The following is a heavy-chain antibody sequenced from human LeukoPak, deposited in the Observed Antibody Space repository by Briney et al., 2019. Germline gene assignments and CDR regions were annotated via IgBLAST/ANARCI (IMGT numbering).Heavy chain of an antibody. V-gene: IGHV1-8*01. J-gene: IGHJ4*02. CDR3: AINTVTGSY. D-gene: IGHD4-17*01. Sequence: ASVKVSCKASGYTFTSYDINWVRQATGQGLERMGWMNPNSGNTGYIQKLQNRVTMTRDTSIKTAYMELSSLTSEDTAVYYCAINTVTGSYWGQGTQVTVSS. CDR1: GYTFTSYD. CDR2: MNPNSGNT.